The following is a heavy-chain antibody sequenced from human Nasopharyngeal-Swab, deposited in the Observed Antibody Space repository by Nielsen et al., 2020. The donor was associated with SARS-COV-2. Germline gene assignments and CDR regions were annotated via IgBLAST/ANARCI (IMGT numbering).Heavy chain of an antibody. D-gene: IGHD2-21*02. CDR3: ARSHIVVVTDAFDI. J-gene: IGHJ3*02. V-gene: IGHV1-2*04. CDR2: INPNSGGT. CDR1: GYTFTGYS. Sequence: ASVKVSCKASGYTFTGYSMHWVRQAPGQGLEWMEWINPNSGGTNYAQKFQGWVTMTRDTSISTAYMELSRLRSDDTAVYYCARSHIVVVTDAFDIWVQGTMFTVSS.